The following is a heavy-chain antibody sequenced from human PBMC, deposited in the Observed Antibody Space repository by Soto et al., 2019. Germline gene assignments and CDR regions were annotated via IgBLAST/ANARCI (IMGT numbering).Heavy chain of an antibody. CDR3: AKDNGSGCDWLRVGDAYDS. Sequence: SETLSLTCAVYGGSFSGYYWSWIRQPPGKGLEWIGEINHSGSTNYNPSLKSRVTISVDTSKNQFSLKLSSVTAADTAVYYCAKDNGSGCDWLRVGDAYDSWGQGTRVTVAS. J-gene: IGHJ3*02. CDR1: GGSFSGYY. CDR2: INHSGST. V-gene: IGHV4-34*01. D-gene: IGHD5-12*01.